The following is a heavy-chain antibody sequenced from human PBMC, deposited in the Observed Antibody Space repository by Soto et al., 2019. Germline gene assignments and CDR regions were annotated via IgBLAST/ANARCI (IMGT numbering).Heavy chain of an antibody. J-gene: IGHJ6*03. CDR2: IYYSGST. V-gene: IGHV4-31*03. D-gene: IGHD2-2*01. Sequence: SETLSLTCTVSGGSISSGGYYWSWIRQHPGKGLEWIGYIYYSGSTYYNPSLKSRVTISVDTSKNQFSLKLSSVTAADTAVYYCARVGDIVVVPHYYYYMDVWGKGTTVTV. CDR3: ARVGDIVVVPHYYYYMDV. CDR1: GGSISSGGYY.